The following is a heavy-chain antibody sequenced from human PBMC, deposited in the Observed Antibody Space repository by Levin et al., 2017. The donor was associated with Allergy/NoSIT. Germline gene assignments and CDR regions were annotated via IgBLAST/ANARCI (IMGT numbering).Heavy chain of an antibody. CDR3: ANSGRHYCSNTSCDGLPSWCDP. CDR1: GGSFRGYY. D-gene: IGHD2-2*01. Sequence: SQTLSLTCAIYGGSFRGYYWSWIRPPPGKGLEWIGEITHSGSTNYNPSLKSRVTISIDTSKNQFSLKLSSVTAADTAVYYCANSGRHYCSNTSCDGLPSWCDPWGQGALVTVSS. V-gene: IGHV4-34*01. J-gene: IGHJ5*02. CDR2: ITHSGST.